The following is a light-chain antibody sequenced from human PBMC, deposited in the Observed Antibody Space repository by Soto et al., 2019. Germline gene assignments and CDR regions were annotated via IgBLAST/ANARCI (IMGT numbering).Light chain of an antibody. CDR3: QQTFISPYT. CDR1: QSISAY. Sequence: DIRMTQSRSSLSASVEDRITITCRASQSISAYLYWYQHKPGKAPKLLIFAPSTLQTGVPSRVSGSGSGTHFTLTISGLQPEDLATYYCQQTFISPYTFAQGTKLQI. CDR2: APS. V-gene: IGKV1-39*01. J-gene: IGKJ2*01.